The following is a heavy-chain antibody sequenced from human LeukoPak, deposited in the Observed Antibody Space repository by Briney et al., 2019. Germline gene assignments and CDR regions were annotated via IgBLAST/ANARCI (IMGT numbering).Heavy chain of an antibody. D-gene: IGHD2-2*01. Sequence: PGGSLRLSRAASGFTFSSYAMSWVRQAPGKGLEWMAVISYDGSNKYYADSVKGRFTISRDNSKNTLYLQMNSLRAEDTAVYYCARDRRKYHLLSEGSFDPWGQGTLVTVSS. CDR1: GFTFSSYA. J-gene: IGHJ5*02. CDR2: ISYDGSNK. V-gene: IGHV3-30*01. CDR3: ARDRRKYHLLSEGSFDP.